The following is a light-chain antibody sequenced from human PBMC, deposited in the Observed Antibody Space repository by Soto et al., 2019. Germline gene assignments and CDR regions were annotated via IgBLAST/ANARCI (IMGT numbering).Light chain of an antibody. CDR1: QGITNE. Sequence: AIQMTQSPSSLSASVGDRVTITCRASQGITNELSWYQQKPGKAPELLIYAASTLQSGVPSRFSGSGSGTDFTLTISSLRPADFATYYCLQDYNYPPTFGQGTKVEIK. CDR2: AAS. CDR3: LQDYNYPPT. J-gene: IGKJ1*01. V-gene: IGKV1-6*01.